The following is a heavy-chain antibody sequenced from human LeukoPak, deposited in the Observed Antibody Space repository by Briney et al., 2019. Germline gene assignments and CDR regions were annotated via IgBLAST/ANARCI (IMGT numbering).Heavy chain of an antibody. D-gene: IGHD1-26*01. J-gene: IGHJ3*02. CDR3: ARYSGSYNDAFDI. CDR1: GGTFSSHA. CDR2: IIPIFGTA. Sequence: SVKVSCKASGGTFSSHAISWVRQAPGQGLEWMGGIIPIFGTANYAQKFQGRVTMTTDTSTSTAYMELRSLRSDDTAVYYCARYSGSYNDAFDIWGQGTMVTVSS. V-gene: IGHV1-69*05.